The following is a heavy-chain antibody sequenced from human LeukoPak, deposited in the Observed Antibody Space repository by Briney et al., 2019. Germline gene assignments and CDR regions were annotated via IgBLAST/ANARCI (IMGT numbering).Heavy chain of an antibody. V-gene: IGHV1-69*04. CDR1: GGTFSSYA. J-gene: IGHJ4*02. CDR2: IIPILGIA. CDR3: ARAEGILTGYVPREDY. D-gene: IGHD3-9*01. Sequence: GASVKVSCKASGGTFSSYAISWVRQAPGQGLEWMGRIIPILGIANYAQKFQGRVTITADKSTSTAYMELSSLRSEDTAVYYCARAEGILTGYVPREDYWGQGTLVTVSS.